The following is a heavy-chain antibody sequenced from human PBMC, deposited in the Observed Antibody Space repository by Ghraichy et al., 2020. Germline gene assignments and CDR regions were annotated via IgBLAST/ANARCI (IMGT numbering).Heavy chain of an antibody. J-gene: IGHJ6*03. Sequence: ASVKVSCKASGYTFTSYGISWVRQAPGQGLEWMGWISAYNGNTNYAQKLQGRVTMTTDTSTSTAYMELRSLRSDDTAVYYCARAGYSGHYGSGFYYYYYMDVWGKGTTVTVSS. V-gene: IGHV1-18*01. CDR3: ARAGYSGHYGSGFYYYYYMDV. CDR1: GYTFTSYG. D-gene: IGHD3-10*01. CDR2: ISAYNGNT.